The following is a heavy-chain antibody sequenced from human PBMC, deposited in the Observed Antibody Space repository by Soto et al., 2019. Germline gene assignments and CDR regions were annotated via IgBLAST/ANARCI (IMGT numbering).Heavy chain of an antibody. D-gene: IGHD1-1*01. Sequence: SETLSLTCAVYGGSFSGYYWSWIRQPPGKGLEWIGEINHSGSTNYNPSLKSRVTISVDKSKNQFSLKLSSVTAADTAVYYCAREASSCYYGMDVWGQGTTVTVSS. V-gene: IGHV4-34*01. CDR3: AREASSCYYGMDV. CDR2: INHSGST. CDR1: GGSFSGYY. J-gene: IGHJ6*02.